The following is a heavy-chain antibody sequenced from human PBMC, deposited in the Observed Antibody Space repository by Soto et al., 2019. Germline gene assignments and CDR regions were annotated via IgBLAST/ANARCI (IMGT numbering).Heavy chain of an antibody. Sequence: ASVKVSCKASGYTFASYYMQWVRQAPGQGLEWMGIINPSGGSTSYAQKFQGRVTMTRDTSTSTVYMELSSLRSEDTAVYYCARVESSGWSTGDYWGQGTLVTVSS. CDR2: INPSGGST. CDR3: ARVESSGWSTGDY. V-gene: IGHV1-46*01. J-gene: IGHJ4*02. D-gene: IGHD6-19*01. CDR1: GYTFASYY.